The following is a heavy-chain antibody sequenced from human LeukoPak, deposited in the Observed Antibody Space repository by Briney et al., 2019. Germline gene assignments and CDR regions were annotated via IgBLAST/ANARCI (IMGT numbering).Heavy chain of an antibody. D-gene: IGHD5-18*01. Sequence: PSETLSLTCTVSGGSISSYYWSWIRQPPGKGLEWIGYIFYSGSTYYNRSLKSRVTMSVDTSKNQFSLKLSSVTAADTAVYYCASISTAKNYWGQGTLVTVSS. CDR1: GGSISSYY. V-gene: IGHV4-59*08. J-gene: IGHJ4*02. CDR2: IFYSGST. CDR3: ASISTAKNY.